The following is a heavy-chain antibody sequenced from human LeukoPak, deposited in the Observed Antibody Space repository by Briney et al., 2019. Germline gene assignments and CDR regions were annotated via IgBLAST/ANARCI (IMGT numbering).Heavy chain of an antibody. D-gene: IGHD3-22*01. J-gene: IGHJ3*02. V-gene: IGHV1-18*01. Sequence: GASVKVSCKASGYTFISYGFSWVRQAPGQGLEWMGWISAYNDSTKFAQNFQGRVTMTTDTPTSTAYMELRSLRSDDTAVYYCARDSPEDFYDSSGSYDFDIWGQGTMVTVSS. CDR3: ARDSPEDFYDSSGSYDFDI. CDR2: ISAYNDST. CDR1: GYTFISYG.